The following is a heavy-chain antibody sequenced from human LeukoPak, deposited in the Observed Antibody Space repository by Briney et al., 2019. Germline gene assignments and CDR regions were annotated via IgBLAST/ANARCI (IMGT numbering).Heavy chain of an antibody. CDR1: GGSISSYY. Sequence: PSETLSLTCTVSGGSISSYYRSWIRQPPGKGLEWIGYIYYSGSTNYNPSLKSRVTISVDTSKHQFSLKLSSVTAADTAVYYCARDRVGASTSGRYYYYMDVWGKGTTVTVSS. D-gene: IGHD1-26*01. CDR2: IYYSGST. V-gene: IGHV4-59*01. J-gene: IGHJ6*03. CDR3: ARDRVGASTSGRYYYYMDV.